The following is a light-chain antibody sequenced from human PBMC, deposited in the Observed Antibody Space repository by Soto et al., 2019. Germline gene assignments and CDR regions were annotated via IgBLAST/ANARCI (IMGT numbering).Light chain of an antibody. V-gene: IGLV2-14*03. J-gene: IGLJ3*02. CDR3: SSYTNSGTWV. CDR1: SSDVGGYNH. CDR2: DVS. Sequence: QSALTQPASVSGSPGQSITISCAGTSSDVGGYNHVSWYQQHPGKAPKLMIYDVSNRPSGVSNRFSGSKSDNTASLTISGLQAEDEADYNCSSYTNSGTWVFGGGTKLTVL.